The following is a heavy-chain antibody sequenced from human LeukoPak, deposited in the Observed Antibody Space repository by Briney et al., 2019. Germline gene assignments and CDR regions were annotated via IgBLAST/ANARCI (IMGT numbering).Heavy chain of an antibody. Sequence: SVKVSCKASGGTLSSYAISWVRQAPGQGLEWMGRIIPIFGPANYPQNFQGRVTISTDKSTTTVYMELSSLRFDDTAVYYCARDDRLWGGNPNMDVWGKGTTVTVS. CDR2: IIPIFGPA. J-gene: IGHJ6*03. CDR3: ARDDRLWGGNPNMDV. V-gene: IGHV1-69*05. D-gene: IGHD4-23*01. CDR1: GGTLSSYA.